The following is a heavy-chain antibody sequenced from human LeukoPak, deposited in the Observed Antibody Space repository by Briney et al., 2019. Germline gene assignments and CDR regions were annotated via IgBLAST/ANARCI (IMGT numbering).Heavy chain of an antibody. V-gene: IGHV3-33*06. CDR2: IWFDGTNK. CDR1: AFTLSNYG. D-gene: IGHD3-10*01. J-gene: IGHJ4*02. CDR3: ANGAHITMFRGALEN. Sequence: GGSLRLSCAASAFTLSNYGMHWVRQAPGKGLEWVAVIWFDGTNKYYADSVKGRFTISRDNSKNTLYLQMNSLRAEDTAVYYCANGAHITMFRGALENLGQGTLVTVSS.